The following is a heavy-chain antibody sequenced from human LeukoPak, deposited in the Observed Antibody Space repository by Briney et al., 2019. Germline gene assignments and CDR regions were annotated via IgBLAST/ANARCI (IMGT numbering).Heavy chain of an antibody. Sequence: PSQTLSPTCTVSRVSLRAYYFSWLRQPPGQSLEYIGYIMYSGAPNSTPSLQSRARLSVDTSKNQFSLKVNTVTAADAAVYYCASGIIVVANIRAFDSWGPGTLVTVSS. V-gene: IGHV4-59*01. J-gene: IGHJ4*02. CDR1: RVSLRAYY. CDR2: IMYSGAP. D-gene: IGHD1-26*01. CDR3: ASGIIVVANIRAFDS.